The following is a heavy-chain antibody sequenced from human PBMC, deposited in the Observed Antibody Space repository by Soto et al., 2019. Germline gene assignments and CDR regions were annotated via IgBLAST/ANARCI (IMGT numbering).Heavy chain of an antibody. CDR1: GFTFSSYA. J-gene: IGHJ4*02. CDR3: ASVQRLLRGLTTYLVY. V-gene: IGHV3-23*01. CDR2: ISASGGTT. D-gene: IGHD1-1*01. Sequence: PGGSLRLSCAASGFTFSSYAMSWVRQAPGKGLDWVSTISASGGTTYHADSVKGRFTISRDNSKNTLFLQINSLTAEDTAVYYCASVQRLLRGLTTYLVYWGQGTLVTVSS.